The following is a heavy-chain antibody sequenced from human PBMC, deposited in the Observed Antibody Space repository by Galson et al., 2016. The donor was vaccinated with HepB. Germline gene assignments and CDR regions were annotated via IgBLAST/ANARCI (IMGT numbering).Heavy chain of an antibody. D-gene: IGHD6-19*01. CDR2: VSPNGNPK. Sequence: SLRLSCAASGFIFSNYNMNWVRQAPGKGMKWVSYVSPNGNPKYYADSVKGRFSISKDNAKNSLSLQMTSLRDDDTAVYYCARGLPFHSSGWYFDSWGQGILVTVSS. V-gene: IGHV3-48*02. J-gene: IGHJ4*02. CDR1: GFIFSNYN. CDR3: ARGLPFHSSGWYFDS.